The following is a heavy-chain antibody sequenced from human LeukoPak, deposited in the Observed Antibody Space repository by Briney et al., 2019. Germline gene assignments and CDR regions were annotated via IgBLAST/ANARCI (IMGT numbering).Heavy chain of an antibody. CDR3: ARAGWWELPRSAFDL. V-gene: IGHV1-18*04. Sequence: GASVKVSCKTSGYTFSAFYIHWVRQAPGQGLGWMGWISVYNGHTNYAQKLQDRVTMTTETSTSTAYMELRSLRSDDTAVYYCARAGWWELPRSAFDLWGQGTMVTVSS. D-gene: IGHD1-26*01. CDR1: GYTFSAFY. J-gene: IGHJ3*01. CDR2: ISVYNGHT.